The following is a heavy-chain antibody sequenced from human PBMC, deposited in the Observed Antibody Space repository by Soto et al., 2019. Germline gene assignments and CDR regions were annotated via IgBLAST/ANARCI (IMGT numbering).Heavy chain of an antibody. Sequence: QVQLKQWGAGLLKPSETLSLTCAVYGGSFSGYYWSWIRQHPGQGLEWIGEIIHSGSTNNNPSLKRRGNRAVTTSKNQFCLKLRSVAAAYWAVYYCERGVILAAAGPGVSDYWGQGPLVTVSS. CDR2: IIHSGST. J-gene: IGHJ4*02. D-gene: IGHD6-13*01. CDR1: GGSFSGYY. CDR3: ERGVILAAAGPGVSDY. V-gene: IGHV4-34*04.